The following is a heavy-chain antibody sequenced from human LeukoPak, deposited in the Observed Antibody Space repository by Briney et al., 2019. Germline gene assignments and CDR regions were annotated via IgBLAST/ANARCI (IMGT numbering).Heavy chain of an antibody. V-gene: IGHV1-18*01. CDR3: ASGRTDIVVVPATLRNYYFDY. D-gene: IGHD2-2*01. CDR1: GYTFTSYG. J-gene: IGHJ4*02. CDR2: ISAYNGNT. Sequence: ASVKVSCKASGYTFTSYGISWVRQAPGQGLEWMGWISAYNGNTNYAQKLQGRVTMTTDTSTSTAYMELSSLRSEDTAVYYCASGRTDIVVVPATLRNYYFDYWGQGTLVTVSS.